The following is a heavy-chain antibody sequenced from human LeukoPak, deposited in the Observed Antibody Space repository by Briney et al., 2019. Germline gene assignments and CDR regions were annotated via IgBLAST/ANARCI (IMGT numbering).Heavy chain of an antibody. V-gene: IGHV3-23*01. CDR3: AKAHSSTWWAYDY. CDR1: GFTLSSYA. D-gene: IGHD6-13*01. J-gene: IGHJ4*02. Sequence: GGSLRLSCAASGFTLSSYAMSWVRQAPGKGLEWVSAITGSGGSTYYADSVKGRFTISRDNSKNTLYLQMNSLGAEDRAVYYCAKAHSSTWWAYDYWGQGTLVTVSS. CDR2: ITGSGGST.